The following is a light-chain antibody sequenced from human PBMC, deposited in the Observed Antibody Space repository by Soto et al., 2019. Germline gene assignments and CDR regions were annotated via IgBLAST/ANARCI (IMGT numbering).Light chain of an antibody. J-gene: IGLJ7*01. CDR1: SSDIGSYVF. V-gene: IGLV2-8*01. CDR3: SIFAGGNSVI. CDR2: EVT. Sequence: QSALTQPPSASGSPGQSVAISCTGTSSDIGSYVFVSWYQQHPGKAPKLLIYEVTKLPSGVPDRFSGSKSGNTASLTVSGLHVEDEADYYCSIFAGGNSVIFGGGTQLTVL.